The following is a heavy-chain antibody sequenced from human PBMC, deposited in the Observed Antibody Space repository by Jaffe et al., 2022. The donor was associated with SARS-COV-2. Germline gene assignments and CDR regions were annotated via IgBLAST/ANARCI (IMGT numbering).Heavy chain of an antibody. CDR2: ISSTGSYT. CDR1: GFTFSDYY. CDR3: ARDQEYDSSGQPFDY. D-gene: IGHD3-22*01. J-gene: IGHJ4*02. Sequence: QVQLVESGGGLVKPGGSLRLSCAASGFTFSDYYMSWIRQAPGKGLEWLSYISSTGSYTNDADSVKGRFTISRDNAKKSLYLQMNSLRAEDTAVYYCARDQEYDSSGQPFDYWGQGTLVTVSS. V-gene: IGHV3-11*06.